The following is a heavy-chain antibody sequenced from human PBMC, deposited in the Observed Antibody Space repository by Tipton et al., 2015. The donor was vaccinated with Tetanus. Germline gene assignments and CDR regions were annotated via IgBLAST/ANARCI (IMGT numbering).Heavy chain of an antibody. CDR2: IYPGDSDT. CDR3: ARAHCTDGVCNFDF. D-gene: IGHD2-8*01. J-gene: IGHJ4*02. Sequence: QLVQSGGEVKKPGESLKISCKGSGYIFNNYWIGWVRQKPGKGLELMGIIYPGDSDTRYSPSFQGQVTISVGKSINTAFLQWSSLKASDTSMFYCARAHCTDGVCNFDFWGQGALVTVAS. CDR1: GYIFNNYW. V-gene: IGHV5-51*01.